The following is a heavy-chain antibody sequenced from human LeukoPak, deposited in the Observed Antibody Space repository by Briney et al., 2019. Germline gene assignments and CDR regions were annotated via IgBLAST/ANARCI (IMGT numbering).Heavy chain of an antibody. D-gene: IGHD6-19*01. CDR1: GGSISSSSYY. CDR2: IYYSGST. V-gene: IGHV4-39*07. J-gene: IGHJ4*02. Sequence: PSETLSLTCTVSGGSISSSSYYWGWIRQPPGKGLEWIGSIYYSGSTYYNPSLKSRVTISVDTSKNQFSLKLSSVTAADTAVYYCAREGAVAGQIDYWGQGTLVTVSS. CDR3: AREGAVAGQIDY.